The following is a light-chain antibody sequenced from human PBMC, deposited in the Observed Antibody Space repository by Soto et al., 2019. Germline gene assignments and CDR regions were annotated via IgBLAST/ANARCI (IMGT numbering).Light chain of an antibody. CDR2: DVT. V-gene: IGLV2-11*01. CDR1: SSDVGGYNF. Sequence: QSALTQPRSVSGSPGQSVTISCTGTSSDVGGYNFVSWYQQHPGKAPKFMIYDVTKRPSGVPDRFSGSKSGNTASLIISGLQAEDEADYYCCSYVGSYTSYVFGTGTKVTVL. CDR3: CSYVGSYTSYV. J-gene: IGLJ1*01.